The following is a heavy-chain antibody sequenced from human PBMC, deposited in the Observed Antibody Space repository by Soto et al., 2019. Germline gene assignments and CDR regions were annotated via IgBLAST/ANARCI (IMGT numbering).Heavy chain of an antibody. Sequence: GASVKVSCKASGYTFTSYGISWVRQAPGQGLEWMGWISAYNGNTNYAQKLQGRVTMTTDTSTSTAYMELRSLRSDDTAVYYCARANPITIFGVVTTRQFGYWGQGTLVTVSS. CDR1: GYTFTSYG. D-gene: IGHD3-3*01. CDR3: ARANPITIFGVVTTRQFGY. CDR2: ISAYNGNT. J-gene: IGHJ4*02. V-gene: IGHV1-18*01.